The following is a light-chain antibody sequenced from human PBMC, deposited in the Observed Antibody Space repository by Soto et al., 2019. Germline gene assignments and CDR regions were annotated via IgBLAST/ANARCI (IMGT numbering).Light chain of an antibody. J-gene: IGKJ2*01. V-gene: IGKV2-28*01. CDR1: QSLLHSNGYNY. Sequence: DIVMTQSPLSLPVTPGEPASISCRSSQSLLHSNGYNYLDWYLQKPGQSPQLLIYLGSSRSSGVPDRFGGSGSGTDFTLKISRVEAEDVGVYYCRQTLRTTDTFGQGTKLEIK. CDR2: LGS. CDR3: RQTLRTTDT.